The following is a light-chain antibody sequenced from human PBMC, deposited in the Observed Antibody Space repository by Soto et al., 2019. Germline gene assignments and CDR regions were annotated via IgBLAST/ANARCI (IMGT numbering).Light chain of an antibody. CDR3: QQYDDCSLT. CDR1: QSVGSS. Sequence: VLTQSPATLSVSPGEGATLSCRASQSVGSSLAWYQQKPGQAPRLLMFDSSTRATGVPAKFSGSGSGADFPLTISGLQSEDFAIFFCQQYDDCSLTFGPGTRV. CDR2: DSS. J-gene: IGKJ3*01. V-gene: IGKV3-15*01.